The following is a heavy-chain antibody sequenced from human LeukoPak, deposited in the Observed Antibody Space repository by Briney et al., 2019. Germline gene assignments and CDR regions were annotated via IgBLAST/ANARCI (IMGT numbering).Heavy chain of an antibody. V-gene: IGHV1-8*01. CDR2: MNPNSGNT. J-gene: IGHJ4*02. D-gene: IGHD2-2*02. CDR3: ARVACSSTSCYNLFFDY. CDR1: GYTFTSYD. Sequence: ASVKVSCKASGYTFTSYDINWVRQATGQGLEWMGWMNPNSGNTGYAQKFQGRVTMTRNTSISTAYMELSSLRAEDTAVYYCARVACSSTSCYNLFFDYWGQGTLVTVSS.